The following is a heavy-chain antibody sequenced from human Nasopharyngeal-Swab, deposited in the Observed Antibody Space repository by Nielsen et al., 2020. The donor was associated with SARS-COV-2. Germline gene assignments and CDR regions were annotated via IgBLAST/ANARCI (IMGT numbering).Heavy chain of an antibody. CDR1: GYSFTSYW. D-gene: IGHD5-12*01. J-gene: IGHJ6*02. CDR2: IYPRDSDT. Sequence: GESLKISCKGSGYSFTSYWIAWVRQMPGKGLEWMGIIYPRDSDTRYSPSFQGQVTISADKSISTAYLQWNSLKASDTAMYYCVRPEGVATSFKYYFQYGMDVWGQGTMVTVPS. CDR3: VRPEGVATSFKYYFQYGMDV. V-gene: IGHV5-51*01.